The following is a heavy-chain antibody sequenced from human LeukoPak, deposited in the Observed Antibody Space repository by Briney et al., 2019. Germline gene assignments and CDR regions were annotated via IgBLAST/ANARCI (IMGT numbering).Heavy chain of an antibody. CDR2: IRSKAYGGTT. D-gene: IGHD1-26*01. J-gene: IGHJ4*02. V-gene: IGHV3-49*04. CDR3: TRVSLRDSGSYFPDFFDY. CDR1: GFTFGDYA. Sequence: GGSLRLSCTTSGFTFGDYAINWVRQAPGKGLEWVGFIRSKAYGGTTEYAASVKGRFTISRDDSKSIAYLQMNSLKTEDTAVYYCTRVSLRDSGSYFPDFFDYWGQGTLVTVSS.